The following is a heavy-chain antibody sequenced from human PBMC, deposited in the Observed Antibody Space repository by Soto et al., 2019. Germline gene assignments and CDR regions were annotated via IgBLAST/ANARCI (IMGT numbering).Heavy chain of an antibody. CDR2: IYRTGTS. CDR1: GDSIISADKF. J-gene: IGHJ3*02. V-gene: IGHV4-31*03. Sequence: SETLSLTCTVSGDSIISADKFFTWIRQHPGKGLEWIGYIYRTGTSHYNPSLRSRGTISVDTSQNQFSLKLSSVTAADTAVYYCARRMNAVDAFDIWGQGTMVTVSS. D-gene: IGHD2-8*01. CDR3: ARRMNAVDAFDI.